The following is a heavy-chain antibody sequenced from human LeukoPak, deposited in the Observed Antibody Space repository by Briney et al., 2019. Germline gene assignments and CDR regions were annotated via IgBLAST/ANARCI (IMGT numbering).Heavy chain of an antibody. CDR2: ISDSGGST. V-gene: IGHV3-64D*09. D-gene: IGHD2-15*01. CDR3: VRGYSFGPYGMDV. J-gene: IGHJ6*02. Sequence: GGSLRLSCAASGFTFSSYAMSWVRQAPGKGLESVSAISDSGGSTYYADSVKGRFTISRDNSKNTLYLQMSSLRAEDTAVYFCVRGYSFGPYGMDVWGQGTTVTVSS. CDR1: GFTFSSYA.